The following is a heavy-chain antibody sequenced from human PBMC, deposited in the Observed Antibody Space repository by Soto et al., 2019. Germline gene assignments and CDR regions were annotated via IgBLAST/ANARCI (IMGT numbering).Heavy chain of an antibody. J-gene: IGHJ6*03. CDR2: INAGNGNT. D-gene: IGHD3-3*01. CDR1: GYTFTSYA. Sequence: GASVKVSCKASGYTFTSYAMHWVRQAPGQRLERMGWINAGNGNTKYSQKIQGRVTITRDTSASTAYMEMSSLRSEDTAVYFCARDVEWLLSSDYYYYMDVWGKGTTVTVSS. V-gene: IGHV1-3*01. CDR3: ARDVEWLLSSDYYYYMDV.